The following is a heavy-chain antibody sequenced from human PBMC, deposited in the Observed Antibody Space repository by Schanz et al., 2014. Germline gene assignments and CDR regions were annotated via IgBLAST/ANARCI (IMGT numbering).Heavy chain of an antibody. V-gene: IGHV4-61*02. CDR2: IYTGGST. D-gene: IGHD5-18*01. J-gene: IGHJ4*02. CDR3: ASKARYTYGYDY. CDR1: GDSISSYSYY. Sequence: QVQLQESGPGLVKPSQTLSLTCTVSGDSISSYSYYWTWIRQPAGKGLEWIGRIYTGGSTIYNPSRKTRVPFSENTPKSQFAQKLGSVTAADTAVYYCASKARYTYGYDYWGQGTRVTVSS.